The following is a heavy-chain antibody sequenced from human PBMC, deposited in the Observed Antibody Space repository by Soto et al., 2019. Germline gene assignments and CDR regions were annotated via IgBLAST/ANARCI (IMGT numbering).Heavy chain of an antibody. CDR3: ARVERGTATTVVDAFDI. D-gene: IGHD1-1*01. Sequence: QVQLQQWGAGLLKPSETLSLTCAVFGGSVNSGNYYWSWIRQPPGKGLEWIGEMSHSGGTHFNPSLKSRVTIPVDTSKNQFSLKMSSVPAADTALYYCARVERGTATTVVDAFDIWGPGTMVTVSS. CDR1: GGSVNSGNYY. J-gene: IGHJ3*02. V-gene: IGHV4-34*01. CDR2: MSHSGGT.